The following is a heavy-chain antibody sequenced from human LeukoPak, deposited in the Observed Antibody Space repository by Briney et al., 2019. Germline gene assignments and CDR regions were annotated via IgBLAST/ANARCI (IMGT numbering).Heavy chain of an antibody. V-gene: IGHV3-23*01. CDR3: AKVGYSGYPDY. Sequence: GGSLRLSCAASGFPFNEYAMNWVRQAPGKGLEWVSGISGSGASTHYADSVKGRFTISRDNSKNTLYLQMNSLRAEDTAVYYCAKVGYSGYPDYWGQGTLVTVSS. CDR1: GFPFNEYA. J-gene: IGHJ4*02. CDR2: ISGSGAST. D-gene: IGHD5-12*01.